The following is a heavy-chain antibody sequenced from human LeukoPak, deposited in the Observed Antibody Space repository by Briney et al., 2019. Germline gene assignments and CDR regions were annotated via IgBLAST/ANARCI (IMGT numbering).Heavy chain of an antibody. Sequence: SGGSLRLSCAASGFTFSSYGMNWVRQAPGKGLEWVSTIRNSGSSTSYADSVKGRFTISRDNSKNTLYLQMNSLRAEDTAVYYCARILDSAWGELGYWGQGTLVTVSS. D-gene: IGHD6-19*01. V-gene: IGHV3-23*01. CDR2: IRNSGSST. CDR3: ARILDSAWGELGY. J-gene: IGHJ4*02. CDR1: GFTFSSYG.